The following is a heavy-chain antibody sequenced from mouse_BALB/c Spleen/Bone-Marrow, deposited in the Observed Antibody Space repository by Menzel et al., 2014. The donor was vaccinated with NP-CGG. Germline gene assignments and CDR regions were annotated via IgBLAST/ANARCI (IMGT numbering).Heavy chain of an antibody. D-gene: IGHD2-4*01. Sequence: EVQLQESGAELVKPGASVKLSCTASGFNIKDTYMHWVKQRPEQGLEWIGRIDPANGNTKYDPKFQGKATITADTSSNTAYLQLSSLTSEDTAVYYGAKYGGLRYAMDYWGQGTSVTVSS. CDR1: GFNIKDTY. V-gene: IGHV14-3*02. CDR3: AKYGGLRYAMDY. J-gene: IGHJ4*01. CDR2: IDPANGNT.